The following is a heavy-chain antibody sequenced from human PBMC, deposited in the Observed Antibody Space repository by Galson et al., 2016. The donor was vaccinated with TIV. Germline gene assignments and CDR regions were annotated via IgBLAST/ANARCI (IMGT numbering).Heavy chain of an antibody. V-gene: IGHV1-69*06. Sequence: SVKVSCKASGDTFRNYAISWVRQAPGQGPEWMGRINPIFHTATYAQRLQGRVTIMADKSTSTTYMELSSLRSEDTAVYYCAREMYYYASTAYYDFDIWGKGTMVTVSS. CDR1: GDTFRNYA. CDR3: AREMYYYASTAYYDFDI. D-gene: IGHD3-22*01. J-gene: IGHJ3*02. CDR2: INPIFHTA.